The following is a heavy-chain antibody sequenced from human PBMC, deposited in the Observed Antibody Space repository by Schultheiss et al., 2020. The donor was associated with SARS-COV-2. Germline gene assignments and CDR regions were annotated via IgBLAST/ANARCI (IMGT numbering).Heavy chain of an antibody. J-gene: IGHJ4*02. CDR2: INHSGST. D-gene: IGHD3-22*01. V-gene: IGHV4-34*01. CDR3: AREMRDYFDSGGYSELDY. CDR1: GGPFSGYY. Sequence: SETLSLTCAVYGGPFSGYYWSWIRQPPGKGLEWIGEINHSGSTNYNPTLKSRVTISVDTPKNQFSLKLSSVTAADTAVYYCAREMRDYFDSGGYSELDYWGQGNLVTVSS.